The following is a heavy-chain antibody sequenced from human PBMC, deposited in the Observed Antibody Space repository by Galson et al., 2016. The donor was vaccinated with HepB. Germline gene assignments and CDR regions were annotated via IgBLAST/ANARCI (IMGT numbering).Heavy chain of an antibody. D-gene: IGHD2-21*01. CDR3: ARGRDWLGFLDY. CDR1: GYTFGGYE. J-gene: IGHJ4*02. CDR2: MKPNSGNT. Sequence: SVKVSCKASGYTFGGYEINWVRQATGQGLEWMGWMKPNSGNTGFAQKFQGRLTMTRDTSISAAYMELSSLTSDDTALYYCARGRDWLGFLDYWGQGTLVTVSS. V-gene: IGHV1-8*01.